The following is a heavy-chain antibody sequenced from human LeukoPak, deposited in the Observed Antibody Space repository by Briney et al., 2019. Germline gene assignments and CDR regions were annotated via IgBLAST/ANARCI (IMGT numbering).Heavy chain of an antibody. D-gene: IGHD6-13*01. Sequence: GASVKVSCKASGGTFSSYAISWVRQAPGQGLEWMGGIIPIFGTANYAQKFQGRVTITTDESTSTAYMELSGLRSEDTAVYYCARASLPKQQLALDYWGQGTLVTVSS. V-gene: IGHV1-69*05. J-gene: IGHJ4*02. CDR1: GGTFSSYA. CDR2: IIPIFGTA. CDR3: ARASLPKQQLALDY.